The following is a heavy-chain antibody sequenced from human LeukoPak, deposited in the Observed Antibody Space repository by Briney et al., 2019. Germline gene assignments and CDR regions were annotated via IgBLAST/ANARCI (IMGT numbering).Heavy chain of an antibody. CDR2: IKEDGSEK. CDR3: ARYFRADSGNYYRSFDY. Sequence: GGSLRLSCAVSGFTFSDNWMSWVRQAPGKGLEWVANIKEDGSEKNYVDSVKGRFTISRDNAKNSLYLQMNSLRAEDTAVYYCARYFRADSGNYYRSFDYWGQGTPVTVSS. D-gene: IGHD1-26*01. CDR1: GFTFSDNW. V-gene: IGHV3-7*05. J-gene: IGHJ4*02.